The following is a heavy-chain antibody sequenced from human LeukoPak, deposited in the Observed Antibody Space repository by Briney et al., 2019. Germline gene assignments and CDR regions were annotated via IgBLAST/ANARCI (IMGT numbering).Heavy chain of an antibody. CDR2: ISYDGSNK. Sequence: GGSLRLSCAASGFTFSSYAMHWVRQAPGKGLEWVAVISYDGSNKYYADSVKGRFTISRDNSKNTLYLQMNSLRAEDTAVYYCARGSYEYPLDYWGQGTLVTVSS. CDR3: ARGSYEYPLDY. J-gene: IGHJ4*02. D-gene: IGHD5-12*01. CDR1: GFTFSSYA. V-gene: IGHV3-30*04.